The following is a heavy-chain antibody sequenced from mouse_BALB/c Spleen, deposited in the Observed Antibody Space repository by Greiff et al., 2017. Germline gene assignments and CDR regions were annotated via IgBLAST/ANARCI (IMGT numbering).Heavy chain of an antibody. V-gene: IGHV1S81*02. Sequence: QVQLQQPGAELVKPGASVKLSCKASGYTFTSYWMHWVKQRPGQGLEWIGEINPSNGRTNYNEKFKSKATLTVDKSSSTAYMQLSSLTSEDSAVYYCARKRGGGYGFDYWGQGTTLTVSS. D-gene: IGHD2-2*01. CDR3: ARKRGGGYGFDY. J-gene: IGHJ2*01. CDR2: INPSNGRT. CDR1: GYTFTSYW.